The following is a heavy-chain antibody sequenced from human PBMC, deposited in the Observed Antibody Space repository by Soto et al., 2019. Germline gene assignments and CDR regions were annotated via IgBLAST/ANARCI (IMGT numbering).Heavy chain of an antibody. CDR1: GFNVGAFA. D-gene: IGHD1-1*01. V-gene: IGHV3-23*01. Sequence: PVGSLRLSCAASGFNVGAFAVNWVRQAPGKGLEWVAGISVSDVFIYYSDSVRGRFYISRDASENILYLQMNSLRVDDTALYYCTRETTAGTTGLDSWGPGTLLTVSS. CDR3: TRETTAGTTGLDS. J-gene: IGHJ4*02. CDR2: ISVSDVFI.